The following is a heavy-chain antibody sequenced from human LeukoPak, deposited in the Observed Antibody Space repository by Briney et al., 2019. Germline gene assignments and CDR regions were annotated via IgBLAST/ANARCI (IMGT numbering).Heavy chain of an antibody. CDR1: GFTFSSYA. CDR2: ISGSGGST. J-gene: IGHJ4*02. CDR3: AKRYSSSWELDY. D-gene: IGHD6-13*01. V-gene: IGHV3-23*01. Sequence: PGGSLRLPCAASGFTFSSYAMSWVRQAPGKGLECVSAISGSGGSTYYADSVKGRFTISRDNSKNTLYLQMNSLRAEDTAVYYCAKRYSSSWELDYWGQGTLVTVSS.